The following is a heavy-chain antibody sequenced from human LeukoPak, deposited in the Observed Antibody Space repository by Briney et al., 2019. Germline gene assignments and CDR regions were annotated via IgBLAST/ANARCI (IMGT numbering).Heavy chain of an antibody. J-gene: IGHJ4*02. Sequence: PGGSLRLSCEGSGFTFSSYSMIWVRQAPGKGLEWVSSIRGDSTGTRHADSLMGRFTISRDNAKKSLYLQMNSLRAEDTAVYYCARGHFGVVLDYWGQGTLVTVSS. CDR1: GFTFSSYS. D-gene: IGHD3-3*01. CDR2: IRGDSTGT. V-gene: IGHV3-21*01. CDR3: ARGHFGVVLDY.